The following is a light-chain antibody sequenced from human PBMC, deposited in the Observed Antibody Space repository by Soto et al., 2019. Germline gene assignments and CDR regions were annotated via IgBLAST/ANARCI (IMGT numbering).Light chain of an antibody. CDR2: GAS. CDR3: QQYNTWPPDRT. CDR1: QSVGSN. V-gene: IGKV3-15*01. Sequence: EIVMTQSPATLSVSPGERATLSCRASQSVGSNLAWYQQKPGQAPRLLIYGASTRATGIPARFSGSGSGTEFTLTISSLQSADFAIYFCQQYNTWPPDRTFGQGTKVDLK. J-gene: IGKJ1*01.